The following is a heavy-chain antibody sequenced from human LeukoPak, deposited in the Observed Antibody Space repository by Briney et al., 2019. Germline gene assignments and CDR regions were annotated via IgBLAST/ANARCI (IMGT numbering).Heavy chain of an antibody. Sequence: PSETLSLTCAVYGGSFSGYYWSWIRQPPGKGLEWIGEINHSGSTNYNPSLESRVTISVDTSKNQFSLKLSSVTAADTAVYYCARVKDIVVVPAAMRERYYGMDVWGQGTTVTVSS. D-gene: IGHD2-2*01. CDR1: GGSFSGYY. V-gene: IGHV4-34*01. CDR2: INHSGST. CDR3: ARVKDIVVVPAAMRERYYGMDV. J-gene: IGHJ6*02.